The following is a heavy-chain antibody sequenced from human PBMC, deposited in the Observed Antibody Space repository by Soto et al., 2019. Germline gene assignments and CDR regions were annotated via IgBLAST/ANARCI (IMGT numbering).Heavy chain of an antibody. CDR2: ISAYNGNT. CDR3: ARDLLRFVEWLSPGGNSGSDY. V-gene: IGHV1-18*01. J-gene: IGHJ4*02. CDR1: GYTFTSYG. Sequence: QVQLVQSGAEVKKPGASVKVSCKASGYTFTSYGISWVRQAPGQGLEWMGWISAYNGNTNYAQKLQGRVTMTTDTSTSTAYMELRSLRSDDTAVYYCARDLLRFVEWLSPGGNSGSDYWGQGTLVTVSS. D-gene: IGHD3-3*01.